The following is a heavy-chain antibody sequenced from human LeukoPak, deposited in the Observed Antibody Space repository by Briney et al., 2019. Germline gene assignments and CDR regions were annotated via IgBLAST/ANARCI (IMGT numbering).Heavy chain of an antibody. V-gene: IGHV3-15*01. CDR3: TTDRGALTN. CDR2: IQSKTDGGPP. Sequence: GGSLRLSCATSGLTFSDAWMSWVRQGPGEGLEWVGRIQSKTDGGPPDYAAPVKGRFSISRDDSKNTLYLQMNSLKAGDTAVYYCTTDRGALTNWGPGTLVTVSS. D-gene: IGHD3-10*01. J-gene: IGHJ4*02. CDR1: GLTFSDAW.